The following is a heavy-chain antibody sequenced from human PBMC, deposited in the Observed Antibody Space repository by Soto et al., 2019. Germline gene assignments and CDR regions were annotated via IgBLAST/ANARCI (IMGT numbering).Heavy chain of an antibody. Sequence: SDTLSLTCTVSGGSISSGGYYWSWIRQPPGKGLEWIGYIYYSGSTNYNPSLKSRVTISVDTSKNQFSLKLSSVTAADTAVYYCARAGTFLRLYYMDIWGKGTTVNVSS. V-gene: IGHV4-61*08. CDR3: ARAGTFLRLYYMDI. CDR1: GGSISSGGYY. J-gene: IGHJ6*03. D-gene: IGHD3-3*02. CDR2: IYYSGST.